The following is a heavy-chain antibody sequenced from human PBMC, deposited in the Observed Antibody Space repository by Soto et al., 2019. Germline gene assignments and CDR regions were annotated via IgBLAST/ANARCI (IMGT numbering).Heavy chain of an antibody. Sequence: ASVKVSCKASGYTFTSYGISWVRQAPGQGLEWMGWINPNSGGTNYAQKFQGWVTMTRDTSISTAYMELSRLTSDDTAVYYCATDNSGIAAAGTFGALDYWGQGTLVTVSS. D-gene: IGHD6-13*01. CDR3: ATDNSGIAAAGTFGALDY. V-gene: IGHV1-2*04. CDR2: INPNSGGT. CDR1: GYTFTSYG. J-gene: IGHJ4*02.